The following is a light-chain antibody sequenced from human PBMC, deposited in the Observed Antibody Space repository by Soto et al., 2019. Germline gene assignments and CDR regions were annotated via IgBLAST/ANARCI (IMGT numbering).Light chain of an antibody. CDR1: SNDVGGYNY. V-gene: IGLV2-14*01. CDR2: DVS. Sequence: QSVLTQPASVSGSPGQSITISCTGTSNDVGGYNYVSWYQQHPGKAPKLIIYDVSNRPSGVSNRFSGSKSGNTASLTISGLQPEDEADYYCSSYTSSSTDVVFGGGTKLTVL. CDR3: SSYTSSSTDVV. J-gene: IGLJ2*01.